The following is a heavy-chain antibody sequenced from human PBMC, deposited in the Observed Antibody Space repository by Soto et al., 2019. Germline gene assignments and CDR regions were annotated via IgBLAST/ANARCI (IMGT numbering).Heavy chain of an antibody. Sequence: PGGSLRLSCAASGFAFSSYGIHWVRQAPGKGLEWVAVTSYDGNKKDYADSVKGRFTISRDNSKNTVFLQLNGLRTEDTAVYYCTKSHADYYYALDVWGQGTTVTVSS. V-gene: IGHV3-30*18. CDR3: TKSHADYYYALDV. CDR2: TSYDGNKK. J-gene: IGHJ6*02. CDR1: GFAFSSYG.